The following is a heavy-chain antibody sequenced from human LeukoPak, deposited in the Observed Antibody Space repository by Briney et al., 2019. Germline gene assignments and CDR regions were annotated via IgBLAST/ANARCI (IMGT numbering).Heavy chain of an antibody. Sequence: ASVKVSCKASGYTFTGYYMHWVRQAPGQGLEWMGWINPNSGGTNYAQKFEGRVTMTRDTSISTAYMELSRLRSDDTAVYYCARAFALGGAMVTSYWFDPWGQGTLVTVSS. CDR2: INPNSGGT. V-gene: IGHV1-2*02. CDR3: ARAFALGGAMVTSYWFDP. J-gene: IGHJ5*02. CDR1: GYTFTGYY. D-gene: IGHD5-18*01.